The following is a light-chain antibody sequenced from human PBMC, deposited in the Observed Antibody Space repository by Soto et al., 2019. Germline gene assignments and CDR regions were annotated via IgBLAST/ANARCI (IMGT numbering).Light chain of an antibody. CDR2: GAS. J-gene: IGKJ5*01. CDR3: QQYYDWPIT. V-gene: IGKV3-15*01. Sequence: EIVMTHSPATLSVSPCEGATLSFSASQSISNLLAWYQQKPGQAPRLLMYGASTRATGFPDRFSGSGSGTEFTLTISSLHSEDFAVYYCQQYYDWPITFGQGTRLEIK. CDR1: QSISNL.